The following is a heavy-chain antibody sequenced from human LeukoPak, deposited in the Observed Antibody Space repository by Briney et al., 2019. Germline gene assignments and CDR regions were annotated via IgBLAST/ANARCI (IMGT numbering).Heavy chain of an antibody. D-gene: IGHD2-2*02. J-gene: IGHJ5*02. CDR3: ARDKRVGDCSSTSCYSWLDP. Sequence: PSETLSLTCNVSGVSITSGRYYWSWVRQPAGKGLEWIGRIYTSGSTEYNPSLKSRVTTSRDTSKDQFSLKLISVTAADTAVYYCARDKRVGDCSSTSCYSWLDPWGQGTLVTVSS. V-gene: IGHV4-61*02. CDR2: IYTSGST. CDR1: GVSITSGRYY.